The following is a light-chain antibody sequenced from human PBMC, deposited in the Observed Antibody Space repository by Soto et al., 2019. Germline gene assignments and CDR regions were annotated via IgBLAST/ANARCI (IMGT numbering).Light chain of an antibody. J-gene: IGKJ4*01. CDR2: DAS. V-gene: IGKV1-5*01. Sequence: DIQMTQSPSTLSASVGDRVTITCRASQSISSWLAWYQQKPGKAPKLLIYDASSLESGVPSRFSGSGSGTEFTLTISSLQPDDFATYYCQQYKTSLLTFGGGTKVDIK. CDR1: QSISSW. CDR3: QQYKTSLLT.